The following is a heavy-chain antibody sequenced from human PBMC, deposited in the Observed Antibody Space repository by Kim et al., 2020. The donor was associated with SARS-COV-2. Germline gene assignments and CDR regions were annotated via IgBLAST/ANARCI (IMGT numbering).Heavy chain of an antibody. CDR3: ARGGSGFPVS. J-gene: IGHJ5*02. V-gene: IGHV3-74*01. CDR2: INGDGTNI. D-gene: IGHD3-3*01. CDR1: GFTFSSSW. Sequence: GGSLRLSCAASGFTFSSSWMHWVRQAPGKGPAWVSRINGDGTNIGYAASVQGRFTISRDNAKNMLYLEVSSLKTEDTAVYYCARGGSGFPVSWGQGALVTVSS.